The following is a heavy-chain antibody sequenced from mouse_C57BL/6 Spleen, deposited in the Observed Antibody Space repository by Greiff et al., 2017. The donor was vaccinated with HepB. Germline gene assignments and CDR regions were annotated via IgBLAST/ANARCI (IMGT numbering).Heavy chain of an antibody. D-gene: IGHD2-4*01. Sequence: EVMLVESGGGLVKPGGSLKLSCAASGFTFSDYGMHWVRQAPEKGLEWVAYISSGSSTIYYADTVKGRFTISRDNAKNTLFLQMTSLRSEDTAMYYCARGGLGGYYFDYWGQGTTLTVSS. CDR2: ISSGSSTI. V-gene: IGHV5-17*01. J-gene: IGHJ2*01. CDR1: GFTFSDYG. CDR3: ARGGLGGYYFDY.